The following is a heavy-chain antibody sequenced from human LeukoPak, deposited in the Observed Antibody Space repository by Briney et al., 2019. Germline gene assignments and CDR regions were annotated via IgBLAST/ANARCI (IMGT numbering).Heavy chain of an antibody. CDR1: GGSNSSSYYF. CDR3: ASVRYCSGGSCYSSFDY. Sequence: SEALSLTCTVSGGSNSSSYYFWGLVRPPPGEGPGGIWSIYYSGSTYYNPSLKSRVTISVDTSKNQFSLKLSSVTAADTAIYYCASVRYCSGGSCYSSFDYWGQGALVTVSS. V-gene: IGHV4-39*07. J-gene: IGHJ4*02. CDR2: IYYSGST. D-gene: IGHD2-15*01.